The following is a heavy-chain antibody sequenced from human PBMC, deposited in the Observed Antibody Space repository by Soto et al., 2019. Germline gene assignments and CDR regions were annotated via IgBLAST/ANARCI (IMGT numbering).Heavy chain of an antibody. D-gene: IGHD3-10*01. CDR2: IGTVGDT. J-gene: IGHJ6*03. CDR1: GFTFSSYD. V-gene: IGHV3-13*01. CDR3: ARDGGYGSGSYHYYYYMDV. Sequence: EVQLVESGGGLVQPGGSLRLSCAASGFTFSSYDMHWVRQATGKGLEWVSAIGTVGDTYYPGSVKGRFTISRENAKNSLYLQMNSLRAGDTAVYYCARDGGYGSGSYHYYYYMDVWGKGTTVTVSS.